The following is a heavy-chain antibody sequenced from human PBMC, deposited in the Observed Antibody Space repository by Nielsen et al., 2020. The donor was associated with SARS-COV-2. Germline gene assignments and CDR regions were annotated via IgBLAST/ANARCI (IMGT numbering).Heavy chain of an antibody. CDR2: ISYDGSNK. J-gene: IGHJ4*02. V-gene: IGHV3-30*04. CDR3: ARPYSGSYLGYFDY. Sequence: GGSLKLSCAASGFTFNSYAMHWVRQAPGKGLEWVAVISYDGSNKYYADSVKGRFTISRDNSKNTLYLQMNSLRAEDTAVYYCARPYSGSYLGYFDYWGQGTLVTVSS. CDR1: GFTFNSYA. D-gene: IGHD1-26*01.